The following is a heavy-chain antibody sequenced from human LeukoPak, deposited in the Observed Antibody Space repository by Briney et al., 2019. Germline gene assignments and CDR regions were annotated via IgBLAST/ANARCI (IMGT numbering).Heavy chain of an antibody. J-gene: IGHJ3*02. CDR1: GYTFTGYY. D-gene: IGHD2-2*01. CDR2: INPNTGGT. CDR3: ARFPSLGGISVANTGFDI. V-gene: IGHV1-2*02. Sequence: ASVKVSCKASGYTFTGYYIHWFRQAPGQGPEWMGWINPNTGGTNYAQKFQGRFTVTRDASINTAYMELSSLRSDDTAVYYCARFPSLGGISVANTGFDIWGQGTLVSVSS.